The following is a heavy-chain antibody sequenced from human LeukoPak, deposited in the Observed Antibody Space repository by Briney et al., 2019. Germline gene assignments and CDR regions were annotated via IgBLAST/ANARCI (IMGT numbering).Heavy chain of an antibody. Sequence: SETLSLTCNVSGGSISSYYWSWIRQPPGKGLEWLGHTYTTGNTNYNPSLKSRVTMSVDTSKNHLSLKLTSVTAADTAVYYCAKHTLLGPRNAFDIWGQGTMVTVSS. D-gene: IGHD1-26*01. CDR1: GGSISSYY. J-gene: IGHJ3*02. V-gene: IGHV4-4*09. CDR3: AKHTLLGPRNAFDI. CDR2: TYTTGNT.